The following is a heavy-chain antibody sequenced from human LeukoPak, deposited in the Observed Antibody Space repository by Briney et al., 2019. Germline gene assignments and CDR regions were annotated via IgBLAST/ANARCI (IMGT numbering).Heavy chain of an antibody. CDR1: GYSISSGYY. V-gene: IGHV4-38-2*02. D-gene: IGHD4-17*01. CDR3: ARVKDYGDYETDNWFDP. Sequence: SETLSLTCTVSGYSISSGYYWSFIRQPPGKGLEWIGGIYHSGHTFYNPSLKSRVTISVDTSKNQFSLKLSSVTAADTAVYYCARVKDYGDYETDNWFDPWGQGTLVTVSS. CDR2: IYHSGHT. J-gene: IGHJ5*02.